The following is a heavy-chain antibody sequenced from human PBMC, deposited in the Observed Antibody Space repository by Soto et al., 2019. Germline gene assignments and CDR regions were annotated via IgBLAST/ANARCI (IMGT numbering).Heavy chain of an antibody. CDR1: GYTFNGYY. Sequence: ASVKVSCKASGYTFNGYYVHWVRQAPGQGLEWMGWIHPNSGSTNYAQKFLGRVTMTRDTSISTAYMELSRLRSDDTAVYYCARLYYYDSSGYYPGNYFDYWGQGTLVTVSS. D-gene: IGHD3-22*01. CDR2: IHPNSGST. V-gene: IGHV1-2*02. CDR3: ARLYYYDSSGYYPGNYFDY. J-gene: IGHJ4*02.